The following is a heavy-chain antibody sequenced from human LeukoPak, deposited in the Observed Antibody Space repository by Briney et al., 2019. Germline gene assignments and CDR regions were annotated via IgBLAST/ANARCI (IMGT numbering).Heavy chain of an antibody. CDR1: GGSISSGSYY. CDR3: ASIAPAYSSSGNFDY. V-gene: IGHV4-61*10. D-gene: IGHD6-13*01. Sequence: PSETLSLTCTVSGGSISSGSYYWSWIRQPAGKGLEWIGEIYHSGSTNYNPSLKSRVTISVDKSKNQFSLKLSSVTAADTAVYYCASIAPAYSSSGNFDYWGQGTLVTVSS. J-gene: IGHJ4*02. CDR2: IYHSGST.